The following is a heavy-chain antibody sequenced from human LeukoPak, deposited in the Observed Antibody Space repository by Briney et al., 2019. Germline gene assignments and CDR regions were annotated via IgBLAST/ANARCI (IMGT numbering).Heavy chain of an antibody. CDR2: ISSSSSYI. CDR3: ARDLAYYYDSSGEGEFDY. V-gene: IGHV3-21*01. D-gene: IGHD3-22*01. Sequence: GGSLRLSCAASGFTFSSYWMNWARQAPGKGLEWVSSISSSSSYIYYADSVKGRFTISRNNAKNSLYLQMNSLRAEDTAVYYCARDLAYYYDSSGEGEFDYWGQGTLVTVSS. J-gene: IGHJ4*02. CDR1: GFTFSSYW.